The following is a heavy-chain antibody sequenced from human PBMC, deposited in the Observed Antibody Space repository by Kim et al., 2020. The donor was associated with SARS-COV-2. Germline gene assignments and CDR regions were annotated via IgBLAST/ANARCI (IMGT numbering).Heavy chain of an antibody. J-gene: IGHJ6*02. CDR2: ISYSGST. CDR1: NVSVTSIHYF. V-gene: IGHV4-39*01. CDR3: VRYRTPLSSSWVSPWYYYGMDV. D-gene: IGHD6-13*01. Sequence: SETLSLTCTVSNVSVTSIHYFWGWIRQPPGKGLEWIGTISYSGSTYYIPSLKSRVTISADTSKNQLSLRLSSVTAADTAVYYCVRYRTPLSSSWVSPWYYYGMDVWGQGTTVTVSS.